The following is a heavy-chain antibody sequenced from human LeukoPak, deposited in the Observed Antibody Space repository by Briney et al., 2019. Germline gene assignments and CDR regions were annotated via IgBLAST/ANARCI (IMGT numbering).Heavy chain of an antibody. CDR1: GGSFSGYY. Sequence: TSETLSLTCGVYGGSFSGYYWSWIRQPPGKGLEWIGEINHSGSTNYNPSLKSRVTISVDTSKNQFSLKLSSVTAADTAVYYCARIYYDDAFDIWGQGTMVTVSS. V-gene: IGHV4-34*01. J-gene: IGHJ3*02. CDR3: ARIYYDDAFDI. CDR2: INHSGST. D-gene: IGHD3-22*01.